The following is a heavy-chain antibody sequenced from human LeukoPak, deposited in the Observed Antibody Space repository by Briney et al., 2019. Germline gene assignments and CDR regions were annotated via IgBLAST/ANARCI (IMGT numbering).Heavy chain of an antibody. CDR2: INREGSGT. CDR3: TYANVATLDY. CDR1: GFTFSSYR. D-gene: IGHD5-12*01. J-gene: IGHJ4*02. V-gene: IGHV3-74*01. Sequence: HPGGSLRLSCAASGFTFSSYRMHWVRQAPGKGLVWVSHINREGSGTTYADSVKGRFTISRDNAKNTLYLQMNSLRAEDTAVYYCTYANVATLDYWGQGTLVTVTS.